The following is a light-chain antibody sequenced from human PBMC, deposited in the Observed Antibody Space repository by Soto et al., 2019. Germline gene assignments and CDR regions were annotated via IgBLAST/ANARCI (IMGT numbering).Light chain of an antibody. V-gene: IGKV1-5*01. CDR3: QQYNSYPWT. J-gene: IGKJ1*01. Sequence: DIQLTQSPSTLSAYVGDRVNITCRASQSISDWLAWYQQKAGKAPELLISDASTLATGVPSRFSGSGSGTEFTLTISSLQPDNFAIYYCQQYNSYPWTFGQGTKVDIK. CDR2: DAS. CDR1: QSISDW.